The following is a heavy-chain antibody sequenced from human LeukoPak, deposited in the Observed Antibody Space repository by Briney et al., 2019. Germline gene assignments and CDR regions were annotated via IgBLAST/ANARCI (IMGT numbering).Heavy chain of an antibody. Sequence: GASVKVSCKASGGTFSSYSISWVRQAPGQGPEWLGRITPNLAITDYAQKFRGRVTLTADKSTSTVYMELGSLTSEDTAAYYCARDSALSCSSTSCYFDYWGQGTLVTVSS. CDR1: GGTFSSYS. V-gene: IGHV1-69*04. D-gene: IGHD2-2*01. CDR2: ITPNLAIT. CDR3: ARDSALSCSSTSCYFDY. J-gene: IGHJ4*02.